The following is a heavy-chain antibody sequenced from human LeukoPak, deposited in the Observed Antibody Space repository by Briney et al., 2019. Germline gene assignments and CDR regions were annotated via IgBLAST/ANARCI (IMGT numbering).Heavy chain of an antibody. D-gene: IGHD1-1*01. J-gene: IGHJ4*02. CDR3: AGGTGTYDY. V-gene: IGHV4-34*08. Sequence: SETLSLTCAVYGGTFSGYYWSWIRQPPGKGLEWIGEINHSGSTNYNPSLKSRVTISVDTSKNQFSLKLSSVTAADTAVYYCAGGTGTYDYWGQGTLVTVSS. CDR1: GGTFSGYY. CDR2: INHSGST.